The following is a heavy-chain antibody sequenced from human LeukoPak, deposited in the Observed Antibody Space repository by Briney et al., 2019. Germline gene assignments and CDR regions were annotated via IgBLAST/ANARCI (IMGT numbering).Heavy chain of an antibody. V-gene: IGHV2-5*02. Sequence: SGPTLVKPTQTLTLTCAFSGFSLNTRGVGVGWIREPPGKALEWLALIYWDDDKRYSPSLKNRLTITKDTSKNQVVLTMTNMDPVDTATYYCAHRSLQYSGWYLFDAFYIWGQGTMVTVSS. CDR1: GFSLNTRGVG. D-gene: IGHD3-9*01. CDR2: IYWDDDK. J-gene: IGHJ3*02. CDR3: AHRSLQYSGWYLFDAFYI.